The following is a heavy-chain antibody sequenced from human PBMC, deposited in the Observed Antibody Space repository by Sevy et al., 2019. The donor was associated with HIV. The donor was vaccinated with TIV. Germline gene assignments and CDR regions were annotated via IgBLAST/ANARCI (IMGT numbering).Heavy chain of an antibody. CDR3: ARDYYDSSGYVY. CDR2: ISYDGSNK. J-gene: IGHJ4*02. CDR1: GFTFSSYA. Sequence: GGSLRLSCAASGFTFSSYAMHWVRQAPGMGLEWVAVISYDGSNKYYADSVKGRFTISRDNSKNTLYLQMNSLRAEDTAVYYCARDYYDSSGYVYWGQRTLVTVSS. V-gene: IGHV3-30-3*01. D-gene: IGHD3-22*01.